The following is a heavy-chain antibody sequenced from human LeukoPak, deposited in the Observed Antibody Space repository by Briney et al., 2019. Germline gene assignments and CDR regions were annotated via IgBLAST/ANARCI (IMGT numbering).Heavy chain of an antibody. J-gene: IGHJ4*02. D-gene: IGHD3-10*01. CDR1: GFTFSRSW. CDR2: IKEDGSQK. Sequence: GGSLRLSCAASGFTFSRSWMIWVRQAPGKGLEWVANIKEDGSQKFCVDSVKGRFTISRDDARNSLYLQMSSLRAEDTAVYYCARGFGDCWGQGTLVTVSS. CDR3: ARGFGDC. V-gene: IGHV3-7*04.